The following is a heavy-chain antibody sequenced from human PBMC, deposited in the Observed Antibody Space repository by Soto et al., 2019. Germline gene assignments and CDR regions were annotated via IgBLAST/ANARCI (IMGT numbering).Heavy chain of an antibody. CDR2: ISGSGGST. J-gene: IGHJ4*02. Sequence: GGSLRLSCAASGFTFSSYAMSWVRQAPGKGLEWVSAISGSGGSTYYADSVKGRFTISRDNSKNTLYLQMNSLRAEDTAVYYCAKGSHMTTLLGIFDYWGQGTLVTVSS. CDR3: AKGSHMTTLLGIFDY. V-gene: IGHV3-23*01. CDR1: GFTFSSYA. D-gene: IGHD4-4*01.